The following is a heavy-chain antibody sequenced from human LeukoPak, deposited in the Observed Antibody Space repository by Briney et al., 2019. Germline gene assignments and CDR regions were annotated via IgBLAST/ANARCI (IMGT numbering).Heavy chain of an antibody. D-gene: IGHD3-22*01. CDR2: INPNSGGI. CDR1: GYTFTGYY. Sequence: GASVKVSCKASGYTFTGYYMHWVRQAPGQGLEWMGRINPNSGGINYAQKFQGRVTMTRDTSISTAYMELSRLRSDDTAVYYCARGRGPTMIVVVAYFDYWGQGTLVTVSS. J-gene: IGHJ4*02. V-gene: IGHV1-2*06. CDR3: ARGRGPTMIVVVAYFDY.